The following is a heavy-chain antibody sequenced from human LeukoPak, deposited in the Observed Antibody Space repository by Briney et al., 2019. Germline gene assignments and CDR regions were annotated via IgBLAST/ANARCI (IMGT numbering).Heavy chain of an antibody. J-gene: IGHJ5*02. Sequence: GGSXXXGGYSWSWIRQPPGKGLEWIGYIYHSGSTYYNPSLKSRVTISVDRSKNQFSLKLSSVTAADTAVYYCARSRQEGWFDPWGQGTLVTVSS. V-gene: IGHV4-30-2*01. CDR2: IYHSGST. CDR3: ARSRQEGWFDP. CDR1: GGSXXXGGYS.